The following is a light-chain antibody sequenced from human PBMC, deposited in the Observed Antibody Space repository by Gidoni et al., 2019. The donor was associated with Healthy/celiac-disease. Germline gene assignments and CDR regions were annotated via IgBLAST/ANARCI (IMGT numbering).Light chain of an antibody. Sequence: EIVLTQTLDTLSLSPGERATLSCRASQSVSSYLAWYQQKPGQAPRLLIYDASNRATGIPARFSGSGSGTDFTLTISSLEPEDFAVYYCQQRSNWPSITFGQGTRLEIK. J-gene: IGKJ5*01. CDR3: QQRSNWPSIT. V-gene: IGKV3-11*01. CDR1: QSVSSY. CDR2: DAS.